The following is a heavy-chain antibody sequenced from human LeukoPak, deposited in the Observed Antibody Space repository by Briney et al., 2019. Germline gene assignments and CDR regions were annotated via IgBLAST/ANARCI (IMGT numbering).Heavy chain of an antibody. CDR1: GGGTFSTHG. CDR2: IIPIFGTI. J-gene: IGHJ6*03. Sequence: SVKVSCKASGGGTFSTHGISWVRHAHGQGLEWMGRIIPIFGTINYAQQFQDRVTITADKSTSTVHMEHSSLRSEDTAVYYCTRGFGVDYYYYMDVWDEGTTVIVSS. CDR3: TRGFGVDYYYYMDV. D-gene: IGHD3-3*01. V-gene: IGHV1-69*06.